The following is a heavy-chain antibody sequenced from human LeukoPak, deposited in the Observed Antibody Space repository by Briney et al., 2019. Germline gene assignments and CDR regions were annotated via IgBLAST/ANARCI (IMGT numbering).Heavy chain of an antibody. V-gene: IGHV3-23*01. CDR1: GFTFSSYA. CDR3: AKDLYYYDH. D-gene: IGHD2-15*01. Sequence: GGSLRLSCAASGFTFSSYAMNWVRQAPGQGLEWVSVISGSGGSTYYTDSVKGRFTISRDNSKNTLYLQMSSLRAEDTAVYYCAKDLYYYDHWGQGTLVTVSS. J-gene: IGHJ4*02. CDR2: ISGSGGST.